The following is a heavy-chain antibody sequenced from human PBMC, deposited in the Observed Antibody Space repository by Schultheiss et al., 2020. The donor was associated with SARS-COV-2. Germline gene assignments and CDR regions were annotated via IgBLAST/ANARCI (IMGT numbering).Heavy chain of an antibody. J-gene: IGHJ2*01. D-gene: IGHD6-19*01. CDR1: GGSISSYY. CDR3: ARLTQWLVLWYFDL. CDR2: IYYSGST. Sequence: GSLRLSCTVSGGSISSYYWSWIRQPPGKGLEWIGYIYYSGSTNYNPSLKSRVTISVDTSKNQFSLKLSSVTAADTAVYYCARLTQWLVLWYFDLWGRGTLVTVSS. V-gene: IGHV4-59*01.